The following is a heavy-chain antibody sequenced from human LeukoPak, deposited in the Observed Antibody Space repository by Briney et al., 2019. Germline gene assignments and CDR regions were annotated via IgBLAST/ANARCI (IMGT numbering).Heavy chain of an antibody. Sequence: GESLKISCKGSGYSFTSYWIGWVRQMPGKGLEWMGIIYPGDSDTRYSPSFQGQVTISADKSISTAYLQWSSLKASDTAMYYCARRFSGYDFWSGDTTYYFDYWGQGTLVTVSS. CDR3: ARRFSGYDFWSGDTTYYFDY. V-gene: IGHV5-51*01. D-gene: IGHD3-3*01. CDR1: GYSFTSYW. J-gene: IGHJ4*02. CDR2: IYPGDSDT.